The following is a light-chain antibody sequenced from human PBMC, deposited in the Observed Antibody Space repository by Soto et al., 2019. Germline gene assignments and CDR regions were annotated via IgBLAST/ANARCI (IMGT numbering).Light chain of an antibody. CDR3: QQSYSTPLT. V-gene: IGKV1-39*01. CDR2: TAS. CDR1: QSISRY. Sequence: IQMTQSPSSLSASVGDRLTITCRASQSISRYLNWYQQKTGNAPYLLMSTASTLKSGVPSRFSVSGTGTDFTLTISSLQPEDFATYYCQQSYSTPLTFGGGTKVEIK. J-gene: IGKJ4*01.